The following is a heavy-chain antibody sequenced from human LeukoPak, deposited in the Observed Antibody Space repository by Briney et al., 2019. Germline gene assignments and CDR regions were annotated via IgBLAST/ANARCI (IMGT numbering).Heavy chain of an antibody. Sequence: MPSETLSLTCAVYGGSFRGYYWSWIRQPPGKGLEWIGEINHSGSTNYNPSLKSRVTISVDTSKNQFSLKLSSVTAADTAVYYCARVRGYSYGRHYYYYYGMDVWGQGTTVTVSS. CDR1: GGSFRGYY. CDR2: INHSGST. V-gene: IGHV4-34*01. CDR3: ARVRGYSYGRHYYYYYGMDV. J-gene: IGHJ6*02. D-gene: IGHD5-18*01.